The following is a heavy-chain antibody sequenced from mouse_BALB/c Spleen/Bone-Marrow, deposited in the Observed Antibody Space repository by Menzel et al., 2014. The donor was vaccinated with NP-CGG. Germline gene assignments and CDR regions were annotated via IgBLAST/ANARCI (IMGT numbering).Heavy chain of an antibody. V-gene: IGHV5-12-1*01. CDR2: ISSGGGST. CDR3: ARHRYGFDY. D-gene: IGHD1-1*01. J-gene: IGHJ2*01. Sequence: EVQLVESGGDLVRPGGSLKLSCSASGFAFSSYDMSWVRQTPEKRLEWVAYISSGGGSTYYPDTVKGRFTISRDNAKNTLYLQMSSLKSEDTAMYYCARHRYGFDYWGQGTTHTVSS. CDR1: GFAFSSYD.